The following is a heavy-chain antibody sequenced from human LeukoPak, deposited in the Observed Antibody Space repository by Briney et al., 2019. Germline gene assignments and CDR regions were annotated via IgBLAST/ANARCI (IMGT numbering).Heavy chain of an antibody. Sequence: GGSLRLSCAASGFTFSIYSINCVRHAPGKGLECVSSIRSSSSYIYYADSVKGRFTISRDNAKNSLYLQMNSLRAEDTAVYYCARGQPHDYGGYGANFHYWGQGTLVTVSS. V-gene: IGHV3-21*01. CDR3: ARGQPHDYGGYGANFHY. J-gene: IGHJ4*02. CDR1: GFTFSIYS. D-gene: IGHD4-17*01. CDR2: IRSSSSYI.